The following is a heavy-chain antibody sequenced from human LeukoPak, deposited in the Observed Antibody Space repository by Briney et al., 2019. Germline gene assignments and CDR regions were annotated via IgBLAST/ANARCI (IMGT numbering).Heavy chain of an antibody. D-gene: IGHD6-19*01. Sequence: PSQTLSLTCTVSGGSISSGSYYWSWIRQPAGKGLEWIGRIYTSGSTNYNPSLKSRVTISVDTSKNQFSLKLSSVTAADTAVYYCAVIAVAGEDVDYWGQGTLVTVSS. CDR3: AVIAVAGEDVDY. CDR1: GGSISSGSYY. V-gene: IGHV4-61*02. J-gene: IGHJ4*02. CDR2: IYTSGST.